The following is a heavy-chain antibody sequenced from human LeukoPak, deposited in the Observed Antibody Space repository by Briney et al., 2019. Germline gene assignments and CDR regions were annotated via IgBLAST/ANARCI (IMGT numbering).Heavy chain of an antibody. CDR1: GYTFTSYD. J-gene: IGHJ4*02. CDR2: MSPNSGNT. Sequence: ASVKVSCKASGYTFTSYDINWVRQATGQGLEWMGWMSPNSGNTGYARKFQGRVTMTRNTSISTAYMELSSLRSEDTAVYYCARGQPSIAVAGTRDYWGQGTLVTVSS. D-gene: IGHD6-19*01. CDR3: ARGQPSIAVAGTRDY. V-gene: IGHV1-8*01.